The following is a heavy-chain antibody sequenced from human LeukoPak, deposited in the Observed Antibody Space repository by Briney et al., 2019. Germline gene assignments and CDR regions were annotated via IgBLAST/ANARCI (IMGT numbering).Heavy chain of an antibody. J-gene: IGHJ3*02. CDR2: INPNSGGT. D-gene: IGHD3-10*01. CDR1: GYTFTGYY. V-gene: IGHV1-2*02. CDR3: ARGTGESDAFDI. Sequence: ASVKVSCKATGYTFTGYYMHWVRQAPGQGLGWMGWINPNSGGTNYAQKFQGRVTMTRDTSISTAYMELSRLRSDDTAVYYCARGTGESDAFDIWGQGTMVTVSS.